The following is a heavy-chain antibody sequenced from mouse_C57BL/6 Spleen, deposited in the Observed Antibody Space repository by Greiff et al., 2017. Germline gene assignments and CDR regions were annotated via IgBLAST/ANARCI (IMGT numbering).Heavy chain of an antibody. V-gene: IGHV1-15*01. Sequence: QVQLQQPGAELVRPGASVTLSCKASGYTFTDYEMHWVKQTPVHGLEWIGAIDPDTGGTDYNQKFKGKAILTADKSSSTAYMELRSLTSEDSAVYYYTGRRDGALFDYWGQGTTLTVSS. D-gene: IGHD3-3*01. CDR1: GYTFTDYE. CDR2: IDPDTGGT. CDR3: TGRRDGALFDY. J-gene: IGHJ2*01.